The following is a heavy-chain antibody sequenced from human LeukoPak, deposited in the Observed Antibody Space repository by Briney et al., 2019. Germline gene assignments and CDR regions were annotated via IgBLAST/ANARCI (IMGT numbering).Heavy chain of an antibody. CDR2: IKQDGSEK. D-gene: IGHD6-19*01. CDR1: GFTFSSYW. CDR3: ARDSLAVAGYYYYYYMDV. V-gene: IGHV3-7*01. Sequence: GGSLRLSCAASGFTFSSYWMSWVRQAPGKGLEWVANIKQDGSEKYYVDSVKGRFTISRDNAKNSLYLQMNSLRAEDTAVYYCARDSLAVAGYYYYYYMDVWGKGTTVTISS. J-gene: IGHJ6*03.